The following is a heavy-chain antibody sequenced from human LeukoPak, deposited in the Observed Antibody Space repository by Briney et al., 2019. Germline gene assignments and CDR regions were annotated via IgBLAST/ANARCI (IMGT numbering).Heavy chain of an antibody. D-gene: IGHD6-6*01. CDR3: TRGGTYSISPLDY. V-gene: IGHV3-74*01. J-gene: IGHJ4*02. Sequence: GGSLRLSCAASGFTFSTYWLYWVRQAPGKGLEWVSRIHGDESTTAYADSVKGRFTISRDNAKNTLYLQMNSLRVEDTAVYYCTRGGTYSISPLDYWGQGTLVTVPS. CDR1: GFTFSTYW. CDR2: IHGDESTT.